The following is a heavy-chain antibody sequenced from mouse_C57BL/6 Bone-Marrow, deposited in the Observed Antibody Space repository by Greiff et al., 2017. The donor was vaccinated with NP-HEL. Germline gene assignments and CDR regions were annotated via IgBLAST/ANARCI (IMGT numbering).Heavy chain of an antibody. Sequence: DVQLQESGGDLVKPGGSLTLSCAASGFTFSSYGMSWVRQTPDKRLEWVATISSGGSYTYYPDSVKGLFTISRDNAKNTLFLQMSSLKSEVTAMYYCTRHGYFEVWYTGNTVTLSS. CDR1: GFTFSSYG. V-gene: IGHV5-6*01. J-gene: IGHJ1*03. CDR2: ISSGGSYT. CDR3: TRHGYFEV.